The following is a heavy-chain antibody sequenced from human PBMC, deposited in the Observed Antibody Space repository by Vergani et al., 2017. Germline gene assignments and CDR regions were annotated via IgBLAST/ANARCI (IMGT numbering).Heavy chain of an antibody. CDR3: GRRASIIDY. CDR2: IKEDGSEI. V-gene: IGHV3-7*01. CDR1: GFSLSHYW. D-gene: IGHD2-21*01. Sequence: EVQLVESGGGFVQPGGSLRLSCVASGFSLSHYWMTWVRQAPGKGLEWVANIKEDGSEIFYVDSVKGRFTISRDNVKNSLYLQMNRLRVDDTAVYYCGRRASIIDYWGQGTLVSVSS. J-gene: IGHJ4*02.